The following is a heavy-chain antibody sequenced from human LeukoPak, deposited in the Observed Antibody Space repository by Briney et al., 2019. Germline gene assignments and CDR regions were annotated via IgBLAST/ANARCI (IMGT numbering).Heavy chain of an antibody. CDR1: GYIFTSYG. CDR2: ISAYNGNT. V-gene: IGHV1-18*01. Sequence: ASVKVSCKASGYIFTSYGISWVRQAPGQGLEWMGWISAYNGNTNYAQKLQGRVTMTTDTSTSTAYMELRSLRSDDTAVYYCARREYGDYFALCDYWGQGTLVTVSS. CDR3: ARREYGDYFALCDY. D-gene: IGHD4-17*01. J-gene: IGHJ4*02.